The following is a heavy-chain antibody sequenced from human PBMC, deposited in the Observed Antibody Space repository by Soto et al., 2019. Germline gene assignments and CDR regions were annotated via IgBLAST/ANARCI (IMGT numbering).Heavy chain of an antibody. D-gene: IGHD2-8*01. CDR3: ATAKFPTYCTNGVCSRDWFDP. J-gene: IGHJ5*02. CDR2: ISAYNGNT. V-gene: IGHV1-18*01. Sequence: ASVKISCKTSVYTYTRYGSSWVRQAPGQGPAWMGWISAYNGNTNYAQKLQGRVTMTEDTSTDTAYMELSSLRSEDTAVYYCATAKFPTYCTNGVCSRDWFDPWGQGTLVTVSS. CDR1: VYTYTRYG.